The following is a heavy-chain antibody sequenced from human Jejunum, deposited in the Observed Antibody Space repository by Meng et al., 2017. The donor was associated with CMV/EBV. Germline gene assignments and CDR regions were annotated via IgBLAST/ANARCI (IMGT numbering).Heavy chain of an antibody. CDR2: IDLRGGST. D-gene: IGHD5-18*01. CDR1: GDTLSRFY. CDR3: ARDRGYNYGYDY. J-gene: IGHJ4*02. Sequence: CKASGDTLSRFYMHWVRQAPGQGLEWMGVIDLRGGSTSYAQNFQGRITLTRDTSTDTVDLQLSSLRPEDTAIYYCARDRGYNYGYDYWGQGTLVTVSS. V-gene: IGHV1-46*01.